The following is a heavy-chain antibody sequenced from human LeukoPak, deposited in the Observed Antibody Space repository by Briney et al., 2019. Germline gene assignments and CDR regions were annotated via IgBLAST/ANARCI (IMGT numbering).Heavy chain of an antibody. CDR1: GGCVSGYY. CDR3: ASCIAAAGANWFDP. D-gene: IGHD6-13*01. V-gene: IGHV4-34*01. J-gene: IGHJ5*02. Sequence: PSETLSLTCAVYGGCVSGYYWSWIRQPPGKGLEWIGEINHSGSTNYNPSLKSRVTISVDTSKNQFSLKLSSVTAADTAVYYCASCIAAAGANWFDPWGQGTLVTVSS. CDR2: INHSGST.